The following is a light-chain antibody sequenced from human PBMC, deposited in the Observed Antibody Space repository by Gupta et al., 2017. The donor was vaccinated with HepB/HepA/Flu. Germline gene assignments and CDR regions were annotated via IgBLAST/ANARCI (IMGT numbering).Light chain of an antibody. CDR1: QSVSSK. J-gene: IGKJ1*01. CDR2: DAS. V-gene: IGKV3-15*01. CDR3: EQYTDRPPWT. Sequence: EIVMTQSPATLSVSPGERATLSCRASQSVSSKLAWYQQKPGQAPRLLIYDASIRATGIPARFSGSGCGTEFTLTISGRQSEDFAGYYCEQYTDRPPWTFGQGTRVEIK.